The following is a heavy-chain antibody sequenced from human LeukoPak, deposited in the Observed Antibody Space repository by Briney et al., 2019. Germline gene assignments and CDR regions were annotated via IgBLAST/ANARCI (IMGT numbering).Heavy chain of an antibody. J-gene: IGHJ4*02. V-gene: IGHV4-39*01. Sequence: PSETLSLTCTVSGGSISSSSYYWGWIRQPPGKGLEWIGSIYYSGSTYYNPSLKSRVTISVDASKNQFSLKLSSVTAADTAVYYCAISGWSGTPFDYWGQGTLVTVSS. CDR3: AISGWSGTPFDY. CDR1: GGSISSSSYY. CDR2: IYYSGST. D-gene: IGHD6-19*01.